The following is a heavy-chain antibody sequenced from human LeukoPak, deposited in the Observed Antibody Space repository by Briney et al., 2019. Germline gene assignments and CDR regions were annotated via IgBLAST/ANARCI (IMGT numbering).Heavy chain of an antibody. V-gene: IGHV4-4*07. CDR3: VRDRGLANWGSAVDY. D-gene: IGHD7-27*01. Sequence: SGTLSLTCTVSDGSIRNYHWSWIRQPAGKGLEYIGRIHTDGRTNYNASLQSRVTMSVDTSKNQISLKLSSMTAADTAVYYCVRDRGLANWGSAVDYWGQGTLVTVSS. CDR1: DGSIRNYH. CDR2: IHTDGRT. J-gene: IGHJ4*02.